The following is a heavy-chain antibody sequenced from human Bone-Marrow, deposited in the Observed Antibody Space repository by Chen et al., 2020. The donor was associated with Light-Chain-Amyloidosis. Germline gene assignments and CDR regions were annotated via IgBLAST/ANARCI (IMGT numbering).Heavy chain of an antibody. D-gene: IGHD1-26*01. CDR1: GFTFSSYS. J-gene: IGHJ6*03. CDR3: AGSWRELRVSPYYYMDV. CDR2: ISSSSSTI. Sequence: EVQLVESGGGLVQPGGSLRLSCAASGFTFSSYSMNWVRQAPGKGLEWVSYISSSSSTIYYADSVKGRFTISRDNAKNSLYLQMNSLRAEDTAVYYCAGSWRELRVSPYYYMDVWGKGTTVTVSS. V-gene: IGHV3-48*01.